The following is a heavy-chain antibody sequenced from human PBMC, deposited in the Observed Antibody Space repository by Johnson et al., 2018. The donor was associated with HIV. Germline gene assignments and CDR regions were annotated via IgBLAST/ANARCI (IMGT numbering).Heavy chain of an antibody. Sequence: EQLVESGGGLVQPGGSLRLSCAASGFTFSSYDMHWVRQATGNGLEWVSAIGTAGDTYYPGSVTGRFTISRENAKNSLYLQMNSLRAGYTAVYYCARAGVGAGAFDIWGQGTMVTVSS. CDR1: GFTFSSYD. D-gene: IGHD1-26*01. CDR3: ARAGVGAGAFDI. J-gene: IGHJ3*02. V-gene: IGHV3-13*01. CDR2: IGTAGDT.